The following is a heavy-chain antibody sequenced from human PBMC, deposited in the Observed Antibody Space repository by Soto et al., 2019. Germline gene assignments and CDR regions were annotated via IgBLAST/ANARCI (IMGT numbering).Heavy chain of an antibody. V-gene: IGHV1-3*01. CDR2: INAGNGNT. CDR1: GYTFTSYA. D-gene: IGHD5-18*01. J-gene: IGHJ4*02. CDR3: ARDLSYGYFWAYFDY. Sequence: ASVKVSCKASGYTFTSYAMHWVRQAPGQRLEWMGWINAGNGNTKYSQKFQGRVTITRDTSASTAYMGLSSLRSEDAAVYYCARDLSYGYFWAYFDYWGQGTLVTVSS.